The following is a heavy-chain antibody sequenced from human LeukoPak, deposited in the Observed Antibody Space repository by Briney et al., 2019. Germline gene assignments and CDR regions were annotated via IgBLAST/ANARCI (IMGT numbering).Heavy chain of an antibody. CDR2: IYYSGST. V-gene: IGHV4-59*12. Sequence: PSETLSLTCTVSGGSISSYYWSWIRQPPGKGLEWIGSIYYSGSTYYNPSLKSRVTISVDTSKNQFSLKLSSVTAADTAVYYCARTHYYDSSGYYYEGLSFDYWGQGTLVTVSS. CDR1: GGSISSYY. CDR3: ARTHYYDSSGYYYEGLSFDY. D-gene: IGHD3-22*01. J-gene: IGHJ4*02.